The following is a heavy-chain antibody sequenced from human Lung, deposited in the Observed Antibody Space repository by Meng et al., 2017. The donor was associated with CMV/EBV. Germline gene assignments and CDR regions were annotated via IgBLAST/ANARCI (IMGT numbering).Heavy chain of an antibody. V-gene: IGHV3-48*03. CDR1: GFTFSSYE. CDR2: ISSSGSTI. D-gene: IGHD3-9*01. CDR3: ARTRFFDWLLYPFGY. J-gene: IGHJ4*02. Sequence: SCAASGFTFSSYEMNWVRQAPGKGLEWVSYISSSGSTIYYADSVKGRFTISRDNAKNSLYLQMNSLRAEDTAVYYCARTRFFDWLLYPFGYWGQGXLVTVSS.